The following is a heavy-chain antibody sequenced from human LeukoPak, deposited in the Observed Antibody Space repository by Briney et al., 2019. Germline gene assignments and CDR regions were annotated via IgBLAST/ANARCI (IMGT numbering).Heavy chain of an antibody. V-gene: IGHV3-30*18. CDR3: AKDLMKTGYCSGASCYGRTD. CDR1: GFTFSNFA. CDR2: ILYDGRNK. J-gene: IGHJ4*02. D-gene: IGHD2-15*01. Sequence: GRSLRLSCAASGFTFSNFAIHWVRQAPGKGLEWVAVILYDGRNKYYGDSVEGRFTISRNNSKNTVYLEMNSLRAEDTAVYYCAKDLMKTGYCSGASCYGRTDWGQGTLVTVSS.